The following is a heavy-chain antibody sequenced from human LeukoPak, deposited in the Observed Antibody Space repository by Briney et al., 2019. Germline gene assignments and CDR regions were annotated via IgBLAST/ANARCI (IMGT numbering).Heavy chain of an antibody. CDR3: ASYSSGWYGVMHV. CDR1: GGSISSYY. J-gene: IGHJ6*02. CDR2: IYYSGST. Sequence: SETLSLTCTVSGGSISSYYWSWIRQPPGKGLEWIGYIYYSGSTNYNPSLKSRVTISVDTSKNQFSLKLSSVTAADTAVYYCASYSSGWYGVMHVWGQGTTVTVSS. D-gene: IGHD6-19*01. V-gene: IGHV4-59*01.